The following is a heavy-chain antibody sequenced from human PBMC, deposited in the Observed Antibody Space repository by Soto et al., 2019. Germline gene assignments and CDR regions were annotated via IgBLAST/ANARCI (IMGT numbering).Heavy chain of an antibody. CDR3: ARALLFYDFWTGYSAVFDD. J-gene: IGHJ4*02. CDR1: GFTVTNSY. CDR2: IKYDGSEK. V-gene: IGHV3-7*03. Sequence: EVQLVESGGDLIQPGGSLRLSCAASGFTVTNSYMAWVRQAPGKGLEWVANIKYDGSEKNDVDSVRGRFSISRDNDENSLYLQMNNLRAEDTAVYYCARALLFYDFWTGYSAVFDDWGRGTLVTVSS. D-gene: IGHD3-3*01.